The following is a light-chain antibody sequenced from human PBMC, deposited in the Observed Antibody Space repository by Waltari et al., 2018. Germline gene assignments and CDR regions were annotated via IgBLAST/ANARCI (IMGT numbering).Light chain of an antibody. V-gene: IGKV1-39*01. J-gene: IGKJ4*01. CDR3: QQSYTTPLT. CDR1: QSVTKY. Sequence: DIQMTQSPSSLSASIGDRVTITCRASQSVTKYLNWYQQKSGQAPKLLVYDTSNVNNGVPPRFSGSGSETDFTLTISSLQPEDLATYYCQQSYTTPLTFGGGTKVGIK. CDR2: DTS.